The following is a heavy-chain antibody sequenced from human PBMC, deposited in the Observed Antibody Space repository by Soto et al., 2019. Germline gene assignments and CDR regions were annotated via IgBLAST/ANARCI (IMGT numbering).Heavy chain of an antibody. D-gene: IGHD3-9*01. CDR2: ISGGGDIT. CDR1: GLSFRTSA. Sequence: QPXGALRLVSAASGLSFRTSAMSWVRQAPEKGLEWVSVISGGGDITFHANSVKGRFTVSRDNSKNTVYLQMNRLRAEDTGIYYCAKRDHIYDHTGYYYWFDPWGPGTLVTVYS. CDR3: AKRDHIYDHTGYYYWFDP. V-gene: IGHV3-23*01. J-gene: IGHJ5*02.